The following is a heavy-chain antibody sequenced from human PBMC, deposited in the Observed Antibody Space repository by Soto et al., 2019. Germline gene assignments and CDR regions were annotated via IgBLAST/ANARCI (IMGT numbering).Heavy chain of an antibody. CDR3: AREYCSGGSCPWFDP. V-gene: IGHV5-51*01. CDR2: IYPGDSDT. CDR1: GYSFTSYW. Sequence: GESLKISCKGSGYSFTSYWIGWVRQMPGKGLEWMGIIYPGDSDTRYSPSFQGQVTISADKSISTAYLQWSSLKASDTAMYYCAREYCSGGSCPWFDPWGQGTLVTVSS. J-gene: IGHJ5*02. D-gene: IGHD2-15*01.